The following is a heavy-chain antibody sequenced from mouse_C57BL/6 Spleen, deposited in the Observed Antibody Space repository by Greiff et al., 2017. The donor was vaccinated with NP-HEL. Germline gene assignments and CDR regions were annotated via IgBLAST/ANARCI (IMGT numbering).Heavy chain of an antibody. D-gene: IGHD1-1*01. Sequence: VQLQQSGAELVKPGASVKLSCKASGYTFTEYTIHWVKQRSGQGLEWIGWFYPGSGSIKYNEKFKDKAPLPADKSSSTVYMELSRLTSEDSAVYFCARHEDPHYYGSSSWFAYWGQGTLVTVSA. CDR3: ARHEDPHYYGSSSWFAY. J-gene: IGHJ3*01. CDR1: GYTFTEYT. V-gene: IGHV1-62-2*01. CDR2: FYPGSGSI.